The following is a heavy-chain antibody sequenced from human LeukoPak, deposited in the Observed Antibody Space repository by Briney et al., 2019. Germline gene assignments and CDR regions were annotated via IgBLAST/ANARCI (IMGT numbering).Heavy chain of an antibody. J-gene: IGHJ6*03. D-gene: IGHD6-19*01. CDR2: ISAYNGNT. CDR1: GYTFTSYG. V-gene: IGHV1-18*01. Sequence: ASVRVSCKASGYTFTSYGISWVRQAPGQGLEWMGWISAYNGNTNYAQKLQGRVTMTTDTSTSTAYMELRSLRSDDTAVYYCAKDGQWLANYYYYYMDVWGKGTTVTISS. CDR3: AKDGQWLANYYYYYMDV.